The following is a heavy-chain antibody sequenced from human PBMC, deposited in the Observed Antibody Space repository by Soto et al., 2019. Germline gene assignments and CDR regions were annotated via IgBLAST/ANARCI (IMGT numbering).Heavy chain of an antibody. V-gene: IGHV1-8*01. CDR2: MNPNSGNT. CDR1: GYTFPNYD. J-gene: IGHJ4*02. CDR3: ARAIRDARVLGVTGYYFDY. D-gene: IGHD3-10*01. Sequence: QVQMVQSGAEVKKPGASVKVSCKASGYTFPNYDINWVRQATGQGLEWMGWMNPNSGNTGYTQKFQGRVTMTRNTSITPAYMELSSLRSEDTAVYYCARAIRDARVLGVTGYYFDYWGQGTLVTVSS.